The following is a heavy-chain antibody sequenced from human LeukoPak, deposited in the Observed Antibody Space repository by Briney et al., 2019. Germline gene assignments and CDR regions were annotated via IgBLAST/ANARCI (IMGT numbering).Heavy chain of an antibody. Sequence: SVKVSCKASGGTFSSYAISWVRQAPGQGLEWMGGIIPIFGTANYAQKFQGRVTITAVKSTSTAYMELSSLRSEDTAVYYCARGYCSSTSYYEDFNYWGQGTLVTVSS. CDR1: GGTFSSYA. J-gene: IGHJ4*02. CDR2: IIPIFGTA. CDR3: ARGYCSSTSYYEDFNY. V-gene: IGHV1-69*06. D-gene: IGHD2-2*01.